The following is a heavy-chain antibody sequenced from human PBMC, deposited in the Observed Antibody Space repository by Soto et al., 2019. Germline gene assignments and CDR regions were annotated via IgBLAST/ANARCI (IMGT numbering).Heavy chain of an antibody. CDR1: GGTIWIPDW. D-gene: IGHD6-19*01. CDR2: IFQSGST. CDR3: ARGRGRYSSGWSWFDP. Sequence: SETLALSXGVSGGTIWIPDWWTWVRQPPGKGLEWIGEIFQSGSTNYTPSLESRVTISVDKSKNQFSLTLTSVTAADTAVYFCARGRGRYSSGWSWFDPWGQGILVTVSS. J-gene: IGHJ5*02. V-gene: IGHV4-4*02.